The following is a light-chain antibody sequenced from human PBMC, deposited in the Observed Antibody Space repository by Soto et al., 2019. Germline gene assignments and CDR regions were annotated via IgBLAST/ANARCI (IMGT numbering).Light chain of an antibody. V-gene: IGKV1D-13*01. J-gene: IGKJ4*01. CDR1: QGISSA. Sequence: AIQLTQSPSSLSASVGDRVTITCRASQGISSALAWYQQKPGKAPKLLIYDASSLESGVPSRFSGSGSGTDFTLTISSLQPEDFATYYCQQFNNYPFFGGGTKVDIK. CDR2: DAS. CDR3: QQFNNYPF.